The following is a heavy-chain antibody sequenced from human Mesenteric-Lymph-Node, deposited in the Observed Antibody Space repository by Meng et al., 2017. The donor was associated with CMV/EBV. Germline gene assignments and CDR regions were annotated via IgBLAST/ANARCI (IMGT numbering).Heavy chain of an antibody. CDR2: FSGSGGST. D-gene: IGHD3-16*01. Sequence: GESLKISCAASGFTFSNYAVSWVRQVPGKGLEWVSGFSGSGGSTYYADSVKGRFTISRDNSKNTLFLQMHSLRAEDTAIYYCAKDTRVGVWGAFDYWGQGTLVTVSS. J-gene: IGHJ4*02. CDR1: GFTFSNYA. CDR3: AKDTRVGVWGAFDY. V-gene: IGHV3-23*01.